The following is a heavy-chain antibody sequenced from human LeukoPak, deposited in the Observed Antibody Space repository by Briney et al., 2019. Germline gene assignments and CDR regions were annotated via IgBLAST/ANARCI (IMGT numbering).Heavy chain of an antibody. J-gene: IGHJ6*03. CDR2: ITSRSSHI. Sequence: GGSLRLSCEASGFTFSIYSISWFRQAPGKGLEWVSSITSRSSHIYYADSVKGRFTIFRDNARNSLYLQMNNLRAGDAAVYFCARVAAGATLNSIYYYYMDVWGKGTTVTVSS. V-gene: IGHV3-21*01. CDR1: GFTFSIYS. D-gene: IGHD1-26*01. CDR3: ARVAAGATLNSIYYYYMDV.